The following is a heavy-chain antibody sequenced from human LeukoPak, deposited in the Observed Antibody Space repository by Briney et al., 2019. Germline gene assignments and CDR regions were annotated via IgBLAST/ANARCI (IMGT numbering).Heavy chain of an antibody. CDR3: AKRVTDSSSWSRGFDP. Sequence: PSETLSLTCTFSGGSISTYYWSWVRQPPGKGLQWIGYIYYSGSTNYNPSLKSRVTISLNTSKNQFSLRLRSVTAADTAVYYCAKRVTDSSSWSRGFDPWGQGTLVTVSS. CDR2: IYYSGST. J-gene: IGHJ5*02. CDR1: GGSISTYY. V-gene: IGHV4-59*08. D-gene: IGHD6-13*01.